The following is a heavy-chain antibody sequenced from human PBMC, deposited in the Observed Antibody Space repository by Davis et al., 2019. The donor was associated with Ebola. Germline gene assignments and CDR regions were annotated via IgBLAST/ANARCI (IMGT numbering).Heavy chain of an antibody. CDR3: ARFTAYSSGYYYGDDAFDI. Sequence: SETLSLTCTVSGYSITNGFSWGWIRQPPGKGLEWIGSIYHNGRTNYRPSLKSRVTMSLDTSKNQFSLRLRSVAAADTAVYYCARFTAYSSGYYYGDDAFDIWGQGTMVTVSS. D-gene: IGHD3-22*01. J-gene: IGHJ3*02. CDR2: IYHNGRT. V-gene: IGHV4-38-2*02. CDR1: GYSITNGFS.